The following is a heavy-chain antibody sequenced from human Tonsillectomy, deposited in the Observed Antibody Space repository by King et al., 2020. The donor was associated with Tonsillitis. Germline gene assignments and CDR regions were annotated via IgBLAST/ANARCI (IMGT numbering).Heavy chain of an antibody. D-gene: IGHD5-12*01. CDR2: IKQDGSEK. CDR1: GFTFSSYW. V-gene: IGHV3-7*03. J-gene: IGHJ4*02. Sequence: VQLVESGGGLVQPGGSLRLSCAASGFTFSSYWMSWVRQAPGKGLEWVANIKQDGSEKYYVDSVKGRFTISRDNAKNSLYLQMNSLRAEDTAVYYCARETRGYSGYVVYWGEGTLVTVSS. CDR3: ARETRGYSGYVVY.